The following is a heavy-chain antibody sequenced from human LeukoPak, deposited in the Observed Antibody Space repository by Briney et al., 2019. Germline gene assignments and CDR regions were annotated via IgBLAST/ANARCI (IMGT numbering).Heavy chain of an antibody. CDR1: GFTFSSYE. D-gene: IGHD1-14*01. J-gene: IGHJ4*02. Sequence: GGSLRLSCAASGFTFSSYEMNWVRQAPGKGLEWVSYIGSSGSVKYYTDSVKGRFTISRDNAKKSPYLQMNSLRAEDTAVYYCATRTRITAPFDYWGQGTLVTVSS. CDR2: IGSSGSVK. V-gene: IGHV3-48*03. CDR3: ATRTRITAPFDY.